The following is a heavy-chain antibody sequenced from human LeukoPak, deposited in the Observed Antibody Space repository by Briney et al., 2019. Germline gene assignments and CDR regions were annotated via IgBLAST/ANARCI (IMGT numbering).Heavy chain of an antibody. CDR2: IRYDGSNK. CDR3: AKWQTSGSAGDY. D-gene: IGHD3-10*01. Sequence: GGSLRLSCAASGFTFNGMHWVRQAPGKGLEWVVFIRYDGSNKYYADSVKGRFTISRDNSKNTLYLQMNSLRAEDTAVYYCAKWQTSGSAGDYWGQGTLVTVSS. J-gene: IGHJ4*02. CDR1: GFTFNG. V-gene: IGHV3-30*02.